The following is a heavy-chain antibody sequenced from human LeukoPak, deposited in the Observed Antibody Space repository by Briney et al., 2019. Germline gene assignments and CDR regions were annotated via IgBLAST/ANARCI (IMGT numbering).Heavy chain of an antibody. CDR1: GFTFSTYA. CDR3: AKGLSPYRSGGSCYSDAFDI. J-gene: IGHJ3*02. Sequence: GGSLRLSCAASGFTFSTYAMSWVRQAPGKGLEWVSTISASGGSTYYADSVKGRFTISRDNSKNTLSLQMNSLRAEDTAVYYCAKGLSPYRSGGSCYSDAFDIWGQGTMVTVSS. V-gene: IGHV3-23*01. D-gene: IGHD2-15*01. CDR2: ISASGGST.